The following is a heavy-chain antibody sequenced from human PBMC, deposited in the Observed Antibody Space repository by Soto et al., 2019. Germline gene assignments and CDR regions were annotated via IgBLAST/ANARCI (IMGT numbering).Heavy chain of an antibody. Sequence: STLVNPTQTLTLTCTFSGFSLSTSGVGVXWIRQPPGKALEWLALIYWNDDKRYSPSLKSRLTITKDTSKNQVVLTMTNMDPVDTATYYCAHSRPSYYYGSGSYGYYFDYWGQGTLVTVSS. D-gene: IGHD3-10*01. CDR1: GFSLSTSGVG. J-gene: IGHJ4*02. CDR2: IYWNDDK. CDR3: AHSRPSYYYGSGSYGYYFDY. V-gene: IGHV2-5*01.